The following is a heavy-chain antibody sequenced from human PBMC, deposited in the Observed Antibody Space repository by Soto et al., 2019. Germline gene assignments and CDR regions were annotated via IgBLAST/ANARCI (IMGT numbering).Heavy chain of an antibody. D-gene: IGHD1-26*01. CDR2: ISPKSGSI. CDR1: GYTFTRNG. V-gene: IGHV1-18*01. J-gene: IGHJ4*02. CDR3: GRGRSGQIVIFY. Sequence: ASVKVSCKTSGYTFTRNGISWVRQAPGQGLEWMGWISPKSGSIKYAQKFQGRVTMTMDTSITTVYMELRNLSPDDTAVYYCGRGRSGQIVIFYWGQGTPVTVSS.